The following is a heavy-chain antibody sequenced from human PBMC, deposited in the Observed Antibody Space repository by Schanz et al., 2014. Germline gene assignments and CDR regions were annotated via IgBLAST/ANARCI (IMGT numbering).Heavy chain of an antibody. CDR2: FDAHDGRA. CDR3: ARVALPGYSSPRDAIDI. Sequence: EVQLLESGGGLVQPGGSLRLSCEASGFSFGNYGMSWVRQAPGKGLEWVSGFDAHDGRAYYADSAKGRFTISRDNSKSTLYVEMNSLRVEDTAVYYCARVALPGYSSPRDAIDIWGQGTMVTVSS. J-gene: IGHJ3*02. V-gene: IGHV3-23*01. CDR1: GFSFGNYG. D-gene: IGHD5-18*01.